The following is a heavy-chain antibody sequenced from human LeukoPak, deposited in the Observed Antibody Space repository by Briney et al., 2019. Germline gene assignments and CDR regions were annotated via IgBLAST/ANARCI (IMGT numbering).Heavy chain of an antibody. Sequence: GGSLRLSCSASGFTFSSYAMHWVRQAPGKGLEYVSAISSNGGSTYYADSVKGRFTISRDNSKNTLYLQMNSLRAEDTAVYYCAKDRDTYSSGRHPSFDYWGQGTLVTVSS. J-gene: IGHJ4*02. D-gene: IGHD6-19*01. CDR1: GFTFSSYA. V-gene: IGHV3-64*04. CDR3: AKDRDTYSSGRHPSFDY. CDR2: ISSNGGST.